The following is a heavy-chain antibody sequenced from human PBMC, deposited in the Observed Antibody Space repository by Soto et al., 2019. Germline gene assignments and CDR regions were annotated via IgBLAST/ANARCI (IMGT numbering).Heavy chain of an antibody. CDR3: AREVEQLHNWFDP. CDR2: INPNSGGT. D-gene: IGHD6-6*01. Sequence: GASVKVSCKASGYTFTGYYMHWVRQAPGQGLEWMGWINPNSGGTNYAQKFQGRVTMTRDTSISTAYMELSRLRSDDTAVYYCAREVEQLHNWFDPWGQGTLVTVSS. V-gene: IGHV1-2*02. J-gene: IGHJ5*02. CDR1: GYTFTGYY.